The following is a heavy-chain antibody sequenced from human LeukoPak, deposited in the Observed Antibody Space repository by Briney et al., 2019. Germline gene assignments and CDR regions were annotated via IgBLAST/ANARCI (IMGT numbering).Heavy chain of an antibody. CDR2: ISWKSGSI. CDR3: AKGSYGYSTGYFDY. V-gene: IGHV3-9*03. J-gene: IGHJ4*02. Sequence: GGSLRLSCAASGFTFSNYSMNWVRQAPGKGLEWVSGISWKSGSIGYADSVKGRFTISRDNAKNSLYLQMNSLRAEDMALYYCAKGSYGYSTGYFDYWGQGTLVTVSS. CDR1: GFTFSNYS. D-gene: IGHD3-22*01.